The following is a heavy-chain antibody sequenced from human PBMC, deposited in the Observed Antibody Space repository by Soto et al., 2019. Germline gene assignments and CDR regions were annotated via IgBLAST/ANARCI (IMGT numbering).Heavy chain of an antibody. CDR3: AGELLSQSYYYYVEV. D-gene: IGHD3-10*01. CDR1: GFTFSNYA. J-gene: IGHJ6*03. CDR2: LSGSGGRT. Sequence: EVQLLESGGGLVQPGGSLRLSCAASGFTFSNYAMSWDRQSPGKGLEWVSGLSGSGGRTYYADSVKGRFTISRDNSKNTLYLQMTSLRAEDTAIYFCAGELLSQSYYYYVEVWGKGTTVTVSS. V-gene: IGHV3-23*01.